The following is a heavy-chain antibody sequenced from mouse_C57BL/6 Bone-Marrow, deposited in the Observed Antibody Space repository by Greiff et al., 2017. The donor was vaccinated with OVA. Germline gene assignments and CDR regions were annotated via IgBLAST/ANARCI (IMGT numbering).Heavy chain of an antibody. V-gene: IGHV1-80*01. CDR3: ARPPYYGSSYPAWFAY. CDR2: IYPGDGDT. CDR1: GYAFSSYW. D-gene: IGHD1-1*01. Sequence: QVQLQQSGAELVKPGASVKISCKASGYAFSSYWMNWVKQRPGKGLEWIGQIYPGDGDTNYNGKFKGKATLTADKSSSTAYMQLSSLTSEDSAVYFCARPPYYGSSYPAWFAYWGQGTLVTVSA. J-gene: IGHJ3*01.